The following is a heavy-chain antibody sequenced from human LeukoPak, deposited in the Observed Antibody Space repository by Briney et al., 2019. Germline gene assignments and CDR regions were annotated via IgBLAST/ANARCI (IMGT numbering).Heavy chain of an antibody. V-gene: IGHV3-53*01. CDR1: GFTVSSNY. D-gene: IGHD3-10*01. CDR3: ARARYYYGSGSYYRSASFDY. J-gene: IGHJ4*02. Sequence: GGSLRLSCAASGFTVSSNYMSWVRQAPGKGLEWASVIYSGGSTYYADSVKGRFTISRDNSKNTLYLQMNSLRAEDTAVYYCARARYYYGSGSYYRSASFDYWGQGTLVTVSS. CDR2: IYSGGST.